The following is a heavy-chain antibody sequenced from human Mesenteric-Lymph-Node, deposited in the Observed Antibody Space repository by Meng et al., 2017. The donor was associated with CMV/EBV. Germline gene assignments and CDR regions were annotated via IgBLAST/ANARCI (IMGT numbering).Heavy chain of an antibody. V-gene: IGHV3-33*01. D-gene: IGHD3-22*01. CDR2: IWYDGTKT. CDR3: ADDSSH. Sequence: RSLRLSCAASGLTFSNYAMYWVRQAPGKGLEWVALIWYDGTKTYYADSVKGRFSISRDNSKNTLHIQMNSLTAEDTAVYYCADDSSHWGQGALVTVSS. CDR1: GLTFSNYA. J-gene: IGHJ4*02.